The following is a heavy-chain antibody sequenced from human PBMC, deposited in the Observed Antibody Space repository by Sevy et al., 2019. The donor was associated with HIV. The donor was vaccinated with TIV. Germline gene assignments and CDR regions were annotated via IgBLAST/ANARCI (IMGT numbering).Heavy chain of an antibody. CDR2: IYTCGST. V-gene: IGHV4-61*02. D-gene: IGHD2-2*01. J-gene: IGHJ5*02. Sequence: SETLSRTCTVSGGSISSGSYYWSWIRQPAGKGLEWIGRIYTCGSTNYNPSLKSRVTISVDTSKNQFSLKLSSVTAADTAVYYCAREGSTWAGWFDPWGQGTLVTVSS. CDR1: GGSISSGSYY. CDR3: AREGSTWAGWFDP.